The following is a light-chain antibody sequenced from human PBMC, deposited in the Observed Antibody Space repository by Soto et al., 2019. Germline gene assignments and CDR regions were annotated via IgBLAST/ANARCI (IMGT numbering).Light chain of an antibody. CDR1: SSNIGAGYD. J-gene: IGLJ2*01. Sequence: QSVLTQPTSVSGAPGQRVTISCTGSSSNIGAGYDVHWYQQLPGTAPKLLIYGNSNRPSGVPDRFSGSTSGTSASLAITGLQDEDEADYYCQSYDSSLSGSWVFGGGTKVTVL. CDR2: GNS. CDR3: QSYDSSLSGSWV. V-gene: IGLV1-40*01.